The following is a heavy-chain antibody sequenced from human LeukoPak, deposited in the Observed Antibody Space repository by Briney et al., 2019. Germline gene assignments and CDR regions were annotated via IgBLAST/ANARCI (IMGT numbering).Heavy chain of an antibody. CDR3: ARGLSGSYLDY. Sequence: GGSLSLSCAASGFTFRSYAVHWVRQTPGKGLEWVAVISYDGSNKYYADSVKGRFTISRDNSKNTLYLQMNSLRAEDTAVYYCARGLSGSYLDYWGQGTLVTVSS. CDR1: GFTFRSYA. V-gene: IGHV3-30-3*01. D-gene: IGHD1-26*01. CDR2: ISYDGSNK. J-gene: IGHJ4*02.